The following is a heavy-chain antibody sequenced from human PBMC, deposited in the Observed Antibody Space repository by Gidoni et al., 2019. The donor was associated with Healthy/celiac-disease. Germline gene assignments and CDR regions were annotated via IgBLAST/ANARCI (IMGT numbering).Heavy chain of an antibody. V-gene: IGHV3-13*01. CDR1: GFTCSSYE. CDR3: ARDNVAGKELAEWDY. J-gene: IGHJ4*02. Sequence: EVQLVESGGGLVQPGGSLRLSCAASGFTCSSYEMHWVRQATGQGLEWVSAIVTAGDTYYPGSVKGRFTISRENAKNSLYLQMNSLRAGDTAVYYCARDNVAGKELAEWDYWGQGTLVTVSS. D-gene: IGHD3-3*01. CDR2: IVTAGDT.